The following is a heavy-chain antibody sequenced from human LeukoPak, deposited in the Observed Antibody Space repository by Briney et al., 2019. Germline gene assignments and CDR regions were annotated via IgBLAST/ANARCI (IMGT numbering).Heavy chain of an antibody. Sequence: ASVKVSGKASGYNFIGHGITWVRQAPGQGLEWMGWISVFNGNAHYAQKLQGRVTMTTDTSTTTAYMELKSLMSDDTAVYYCARDRTSTVSSPSDSFDIWGQGTMVTVSS. D-gene: IGHD5/OR15-5a*01. V-gene: IGHV1-18*01. CDR1: GYNFIGHG. J-gene: IGHJ3*02. CDR2: ISVFNGNA. CDR3: ARDRTSTVSSPSDSFDI.